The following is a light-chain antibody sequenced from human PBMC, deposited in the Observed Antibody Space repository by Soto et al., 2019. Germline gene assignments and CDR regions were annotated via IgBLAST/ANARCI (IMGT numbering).Light chain of an antibody. Sequence: DIQMTQSPSSLSASVGDRVTITCRASQTISNYLHWYQQKPGKAPKLLIYAASSLQRGVPSRFSGSGSGTDFTLTISSLQPEDFATYYCQKSYSILFTFGPGTKVDVK. J-gene: IGKJ3*01. CDR1: QTISNY. CDR3: QKSYSILFT. V-gene: IGKV1-39*01. CDR2: AAS.